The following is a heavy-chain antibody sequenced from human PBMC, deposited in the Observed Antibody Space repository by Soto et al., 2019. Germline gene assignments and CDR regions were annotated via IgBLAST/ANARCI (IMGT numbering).Heavy chain of an antibody. CDR1: GIIFNGFG. CDR3: AREGYCSGGSCYPQIYYMDV. D-gene: IGHD2-15*01. Sequence: PGGSLRLSCAASGIIFNGFGMHWVRQAPGKGLEWVAVIRYDGSNIYYADSVKGRFTISRDNAKNTLYLQMNSLRAEDTALYHYAREGYCSGGSCYPQIYYMDVRGKGTTVTVSS. V-gene: IGHV3-33*01. J-gene: IGHJ6*03. CDR2: IRYDGSNI.